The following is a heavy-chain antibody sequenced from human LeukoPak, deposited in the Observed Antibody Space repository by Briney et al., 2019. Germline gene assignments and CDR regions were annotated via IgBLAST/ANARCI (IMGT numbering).Heavy chain of an antibody. D-gene: IGHD6-13*01. J-gene: IGHJ4*02. Sequence: GGSLRLSCAASGFTFSNLTVTWVRQAPGKGLEWVSTIRSNGDTTYNADSVKGRFTISRDNSKNTLYLELNSLRVEDTATFYCAKGQELGDVVFDSWGQGTMVTVSS. CDR3: AKGQELGDVVFDS. CDR2: IRSNGDTT. V-gene: IGHV3-23*01. CDR1: GFTFSNLT.